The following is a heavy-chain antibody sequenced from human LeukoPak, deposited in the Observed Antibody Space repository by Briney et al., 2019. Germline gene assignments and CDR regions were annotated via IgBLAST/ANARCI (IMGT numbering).Heavy chain of an antibody. CDR3: AKGPSGIVVVPGDY. V-gene: IGHV3-53*01. Sequence: PGGSLRLSCAASGFTVSSNYMSWVRQAPGKGLEWVTVIYSGDSTYHADSVRGRFAISRDNSKNTLYLQMNSLRAEDTAVYYCAKGPSGIVVVPGDYWGQGTLVTVSS. CDR1: GFTVSSNY. D-gene: IGHD2-2*01. J-gene: IGHJ4*02. CDR2: IYSGDST.